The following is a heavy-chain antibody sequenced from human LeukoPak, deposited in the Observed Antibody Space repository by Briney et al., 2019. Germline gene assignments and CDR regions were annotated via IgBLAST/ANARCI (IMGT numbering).Heavy chain of an antibody. D-gene: IGHD2-15*01. CDR1: GGSISSGGYY. CDR2: IYYSGST. CDR3: AREQGARSCYDY. J-gene: IGHJ4*02. Sequence: SETLSLTCTVSGGSISSGGYYWSWIRQHPGKGLEWIGYIYYSGSTYYNPSLKSRVTISVDTSKNQFSLKLSSVTAADTAAYYCAREQGARSCYDYWGQGTLVTVSS. V-gene: IGHV4-31*03.